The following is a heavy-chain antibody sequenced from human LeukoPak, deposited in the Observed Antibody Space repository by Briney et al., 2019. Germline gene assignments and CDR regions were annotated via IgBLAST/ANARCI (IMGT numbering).Heavy chain of an antibody. J-gene: IGHJ1*01. CDR1: GYTLTSYG. Sequence: ASVRVSCKASGYTLTSYGISWVRQAPGQGLEWMGWISAYNGNTNYAQKLQGRVTMTTDTSTSTAYMELRSLRSDDTAVYYCARVDSSRLLDFQHWGQGTLVTVSS. CDR3: ARVDSSRLLDFQH. D-gene: IGHD6-13*01. V-gene: IGHV1-18*01. CDR2: ISAYNGNT.